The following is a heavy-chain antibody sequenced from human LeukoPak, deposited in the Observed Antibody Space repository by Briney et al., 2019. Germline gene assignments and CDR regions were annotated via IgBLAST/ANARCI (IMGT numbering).Heavy chain of an antibody. CDR1: GFTFSSYA. J-gene: IGHJ6*02. CDR3: AKDGTTVPPYYYYGMDV. CDR2: ISYDGSNK. V-gene: IGHV3-30*04. D-gene: IGHD4-11*01. Sequence: GGSLRLSCAASGFTFSSYAMHWVRQAPGKGLEWVAVISYDGSNKYYADSVKGRFTISRDNSKNTLYLQMNSLRAEDTAVYYCAKDGTTVPPYYYYGMDVWGQGTTVTVSS.